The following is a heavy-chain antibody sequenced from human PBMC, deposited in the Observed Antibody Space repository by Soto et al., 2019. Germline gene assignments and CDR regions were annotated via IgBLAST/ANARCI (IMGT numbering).Heavy chain of an antibody. CDR2: ISGGGDGT. CDR1: GFTFYNYA. J-gene: IGHJ3*01. Sequence: ESGGGLVRPGGSLRLSCAASGFTFYNYAMNWVRQAPGKGLEWVSTISGGGDGTYYADSVKGRFTISRDNSRNTVYLQMNSLRAEDTAVYYCAKKGLGSLATYCTTGDCHYAFDVWGQGTLVTVSS. CDR3: AKKGLGSLATYCTTGDCHYAFDV. D-gene: IGHD2-8*01. V-gene: IGHV3-23*01.